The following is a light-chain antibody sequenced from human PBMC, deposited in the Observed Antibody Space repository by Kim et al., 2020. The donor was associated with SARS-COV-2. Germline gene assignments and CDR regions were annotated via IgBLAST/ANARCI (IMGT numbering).Light chain of an antibody. J-gene: IGKJ3*01. CDR3: QQYGTTPLVS. V-gene: IGKV3-20*01. Sequence: EIVLTQSPGTLSLSPGEGATLSCRASQSVSSSHLAWYQHKPGQAPRVLIYATSDRAAGIPDRFSGSGSGTDFTLTIRRLEPEDFAVYYCQQYGTTPLVSFGPGTKVDIK. CDR2: ATS. CDR1: QSVSSSH.